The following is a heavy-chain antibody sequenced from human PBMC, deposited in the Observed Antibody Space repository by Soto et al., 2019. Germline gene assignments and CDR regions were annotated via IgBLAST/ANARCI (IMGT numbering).Heavy chain of an antibody. D-gene: IGHD6-19*01. J-gene: IGHJ6*03. CDR2: MNTDNGNT. Sequence: QVQLEQSGAEVRKPGASVKVSCKTSGYTFTDFDINWVRQAPGQGLEGMGWMNTDNGNTGYAQSFQGRISMTGNTSLSTVYMELSSLRSDDTAVYFCARKAGLHNYYYLDVWGKGTTVTVAS. CDR1: GYTFTDFD. V-gene: IGHV1-8*01. CDR3: ARKAGLHNYYYLDV.